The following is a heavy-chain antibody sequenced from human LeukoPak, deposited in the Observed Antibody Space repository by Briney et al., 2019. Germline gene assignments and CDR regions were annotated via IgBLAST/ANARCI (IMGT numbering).Heavy chain of an antibody. Sequence: PGGSLRLSCAASGFTFSSYAMSWVRQAPGKGLEWVSGISESGGSTFYADSVKGRFTISRDNPKNTLDLQMNSLKAEDTAVYFCARDIPRVDTAMAPDYWGQGTLVTVSS. V-gene: IGHV3-23*01. CDR1: GFTFSSYA. CDR2: ISESGGST. J-gene: IGHJ4*02. D-gene: IGHD5-18*01. CDR3: ARDIPRVDTAMAPDY.